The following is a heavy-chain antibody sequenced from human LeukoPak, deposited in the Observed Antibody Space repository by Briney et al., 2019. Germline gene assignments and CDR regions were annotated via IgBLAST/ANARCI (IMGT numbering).Heavy chain of an antibody. V-gene: IGHV4-31*03. CDR2: IYYSGST. D-gene: IGHD2-2*02. J-gene: IGHJ4*02. CDR3: AISDGYCSSTTCYNPFDY. CDR1: GGSISSGNYW. Sequence: SQTLSLTCTVSGGSISSGNYWWSWIRQHPGKGLEWIGYIYYSGSTLNNPSLQSRASISVDTSKNQFSLRLNSVTAADTAVYYCAISDGYCSSTTCYNPFDYWGQGTLVTVSS.